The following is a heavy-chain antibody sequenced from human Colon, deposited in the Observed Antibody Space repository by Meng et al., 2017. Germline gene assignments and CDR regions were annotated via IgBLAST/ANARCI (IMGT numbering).Heavy chain of an antibody. D-gene: IGHD2-15*01. J-gene: IGHJ4*02. CDR2: ISSSSSYI. Sequence: GESLKISCAASGFTFSSYSMNWVRQAPGKGLEWGSSISSSSSYIYYADSVKGRFTISRDNAKNSPYLQMNSLRAEDTAVYYCARGRVVVVAATLDYWGQGTLVTVSS. CDR1: GFTFSSYS. V-gene: IGHV3-21*01. CDR3: ARGRVVVVAATLDY.